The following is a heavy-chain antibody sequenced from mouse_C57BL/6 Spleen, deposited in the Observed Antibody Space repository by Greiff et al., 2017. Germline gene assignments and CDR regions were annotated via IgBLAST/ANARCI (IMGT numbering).Heavy chain of an antibody. Sequence: EVKVVESGGGLVQPGESLKLSCESNEYEFPSHDMPWVRKTPEKRLELVAAINSDGGSTYYPDTMERRFIISRDNTKKTLYLQMSSLRSEDTALYYCARHGGYGYAMDYWGQGTSVTVSS. J-gene: IGHJ4*01. V-gene: IGHV5-2*01. CDR2: INSDGGST. CDR1: EYEFPSHD. CDR3: ARHGGYGYAMDY. D-gene: IGHD2-2*01.